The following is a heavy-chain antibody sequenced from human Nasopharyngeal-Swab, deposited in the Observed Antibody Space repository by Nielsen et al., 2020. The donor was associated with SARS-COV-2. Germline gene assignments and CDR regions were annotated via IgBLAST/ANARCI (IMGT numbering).Heavy chain of an antibody. CDR1: GASFSGYY. Sequence: SETLSLTCGLNGASFSGYYWGWIRQPPGQGLEWIGDITRSGNTNYNPALTSRVTISMATSKDEFSLKLTSVTAADTAIYFCARVNNGGGIVPASYSFFMDVWGKGTSVAVSS. V-gene: IGHV4-34*01. J-gene: IGHJ6*03. D-gene: IGHD2-2*01. CDR2: ITRSGNT. CDR3: ARVNNGGGIVPASYSFFMDV.